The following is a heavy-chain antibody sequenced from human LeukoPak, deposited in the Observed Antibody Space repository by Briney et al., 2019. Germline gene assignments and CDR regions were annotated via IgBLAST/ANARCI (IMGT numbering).Heavy chain of an antibody. CDR1: GFTFSTFS. CDR3: ARESVVPAARAQYAFDI. J-gene: IGHJ3*02. Sequence: GGSLRLSCAASGFTFSTFSMNWVRQAPGKGPEWVSYISSSSSTTYYADSVKGRFTISRDNSKNTLYLQMNSLRAEDTAVYYCARESVVPAARAQYAFDIWGQGTMVTVSS. CDR2: ISSSSSTT. D-gene: IGHD2-2*01. V-gene: IGHV3-48*01.